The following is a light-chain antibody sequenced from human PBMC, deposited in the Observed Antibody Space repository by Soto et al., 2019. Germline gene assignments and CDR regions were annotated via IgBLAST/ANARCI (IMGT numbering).Light chain of an antibody. Sequence: MKRTQSQFSLSASVGARVTITGRASQGISTYLNCNQQKPGKAPKLLIYAASSLQSRVPSRFSGSGSETDFTFTISSLQPEDIATYYCQQYETLPITFGQGTRLEI. CDR3: QQYETLPIT. V-gene: IGKV1-33*01. CDR2: AAS. CDR1: QGISTY. J-gene: IGKJ5*01.